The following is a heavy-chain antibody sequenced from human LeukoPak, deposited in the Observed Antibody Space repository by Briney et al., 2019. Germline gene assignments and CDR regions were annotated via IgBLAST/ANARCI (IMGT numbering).Heavy chain of an antibody. Sequence: GGSLRHSCAASGFTFSSYAMHWVRQAPGKGLEWVAVISYDGSNKYYADSVKGRFTISRDNSKNTLYLQMNSLRAEDTAVYYCARDPQWLVRFDYWGQGTLVTVSS. D-gene: IGHD6-19*01. V-gene: IGHV3-30-3*01. CDR3: ARDPQWLVRFDY. J-gene: IGHJ4*02. CDR1: GFTFSSYA. CDR2: ISYDGSNK.